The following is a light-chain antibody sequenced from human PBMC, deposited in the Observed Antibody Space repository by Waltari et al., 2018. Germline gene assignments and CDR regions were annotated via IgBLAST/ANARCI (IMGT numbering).Light chain of an antibody. Sequence: ESVLTQSPGTLSLSPRARATLSCRASPSVSSSYLAWYQQKPGQAPRHLIHGASSRATGIPDRFSGRGSGTEFTLTISRLWPEDFAVYYCQQYGRAWNTFGQGTTREIK. J-gene: IGKJ2*01. CDR1: PSVSSSY. CDR2: GAS. CDR3: QQYGRAWNT. V-gene: IGKV3-20*01.